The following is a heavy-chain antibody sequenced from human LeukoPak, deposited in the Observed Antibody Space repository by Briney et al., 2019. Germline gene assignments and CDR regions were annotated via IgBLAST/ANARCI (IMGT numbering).Heavy chain of an antibody. CDR3: ARDVSDYGDYSDY. D-gene: IGHD4-17*01. CDR2: IWYDGSNK. V-gene: IGHV3-33*01. Sequence: PGGPLRLSCAASGFTFSSYGMHWVRQAPGKGLEGVAVIWYDGSNKYYADSVKGRFTISRDNSKNTLYLQMNSLRAEDTAVYYCARDVSDYGDYSDYWGQGTLVTVSS. CDR1: GFTFSSYG. J-gene: IGHJ4*02.